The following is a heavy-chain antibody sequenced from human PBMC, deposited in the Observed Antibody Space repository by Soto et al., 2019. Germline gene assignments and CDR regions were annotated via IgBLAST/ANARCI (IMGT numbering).Heavy chain of an antibody. V-gene: IGHV3-23*01. CDR2: ISGSGCST. J-gene: IGHJ4*02. D-gene: IGHD6-13*01. CDR1: GFTFSSYA. Sequence: EVQLLESGGGLGQPGGSLRLSCAASGFTFSSYAMSWVRQAPGKGLEWVSAISGSGCSTYYADSVKGLFTISRDNSKHALYLQMNRLRAEDTAVYYCAKENGYSRRWSEFDYGCQGTLVTCSS. CDR3: AKENGYSRRWSEFDY.